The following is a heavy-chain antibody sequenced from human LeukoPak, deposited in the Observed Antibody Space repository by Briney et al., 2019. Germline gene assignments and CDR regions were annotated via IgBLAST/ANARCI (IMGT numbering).Heavy chain of an antibody. V-gene: IGHV1-46*01. CDR2: IYPSGGGS. J-gene: IGHJ4*02. D-gene: IGHD3-22*01. Sequence: GSVWVSCKASGYTFTNFYLHWVRQAPGHGLVWMGIIYPSGGGSSYAQKFQGRVTMTRDTSTSTVYMELSSLTSQDTAVYYCARAYSGYSIDFWGQGTPVTVSS. CDR3: ARAYSGYSIDF. CDR1: GYTFTNFY.